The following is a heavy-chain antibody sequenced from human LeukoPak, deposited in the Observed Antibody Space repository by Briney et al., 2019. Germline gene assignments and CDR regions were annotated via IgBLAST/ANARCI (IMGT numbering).Heavy chain of an antibody. CDR3: TRFWGYSSGWSHSDY. Sequence: RGASRKISCKSSGYICSSYWICCGRQIRAKPLEWMGIIYPGDSDTRYSPSLQGQATISADKSINTAYLQWSSLKASDTAMYYCTRFWGYSSGWSHSDYWGQGTLVTVSS. CDR1: GYICSSYW. J-gene: IGHJ4*02. V-gene: IGHV5-51*01. CDR2: IYPGDSDT. D-gene: IGHD6-19*01.